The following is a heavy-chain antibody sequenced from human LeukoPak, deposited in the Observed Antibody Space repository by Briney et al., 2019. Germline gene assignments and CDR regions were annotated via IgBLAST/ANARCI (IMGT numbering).Heavy chain of an antibody. CDR3: ARAAAFDY. CDR1: GFTFSDYN. CDR2: ISGSSVSI. J-gene: IGHJ4*02. D-gene: IGHD2-15*01. Sequence: GGSLRLSCAASGFTFSDYNMNWVRQAPGKGLEWVSFISGSSVSIYYADSVKGRFTISRDNAKNSLYLQMNSLRAEDTAVYYCARAAAFDYWGQGTLVTVSP. V-gene: IGHV3-21*01.